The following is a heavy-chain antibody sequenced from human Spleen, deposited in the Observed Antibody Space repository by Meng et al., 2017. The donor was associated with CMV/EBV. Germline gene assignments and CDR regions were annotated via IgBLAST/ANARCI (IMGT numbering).Heavy chain of an antibody. D-gene: IGHD2-2*02. V-gene: IGHV1-2*02. CDR3: ARGYCSGASCYIDD. CDR1: GYTFTGYY. J-gene: IGHJ4*02. CDR2: VNANSGAK. Sequence: DSVKVSCKASGYTFTGYYMNWVRQAPGQGLEWMGWVNANSGAKDYAQKFQGRVTMTRDTSISTAYMELSRLRSDDTAVYYCARGYCSGASCYIDDWGQGTLVTVSS.